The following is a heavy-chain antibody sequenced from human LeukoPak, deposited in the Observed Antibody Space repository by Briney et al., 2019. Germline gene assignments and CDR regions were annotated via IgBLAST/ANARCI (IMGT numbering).Heavy chain of an antibody. CDR1: GYTFTSYG. CDR2: INPNSGGT. Sequence: GASVKVSCKASGYTFTSYGISWVRQAPGQGLEWMGWINPNSGGTNYAQKFQGRVTMTRDTSISTAYMELSRLRSDDTAVYYCARDRRTWGAAAGTWWFDPWGQGTLVTVSS. J-gene: IGHJ5*02. V-gene: IGHV1-2*02. D-gene: IGHD6-13*01. CDR3: ARDRRTWGAAAGTWWFDP.